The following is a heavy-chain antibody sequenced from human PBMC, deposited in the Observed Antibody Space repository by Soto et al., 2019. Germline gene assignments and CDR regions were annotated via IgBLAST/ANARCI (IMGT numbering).Heavy chain of an antibody. J-gene: IGHJ6*02. CDR3: ARDDYGDYGLYYYYYYGMDV. D-gene: IGHD4-17*01. Sequence: SETLSLTCAVSGGSISSGGYSWSWIRQPPGKGLEWIGYIYHSGSTYYNPSLKSRVTISVDTSKNQFSLKLSSVTAADTAVYYCARDDYGDYGLYYYYYYGMDVWGQGTTVTVSS. V-gene: IGHV4-30-2*01. CDR2: IYHSGST. CDR1: GGSISSGGYS.